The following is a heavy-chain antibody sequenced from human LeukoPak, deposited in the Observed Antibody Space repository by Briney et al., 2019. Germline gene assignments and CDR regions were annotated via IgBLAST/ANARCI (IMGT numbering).Heavy chain of an antibody. CDR3: ARAYTGYYYDSSGYYYPSYSRYYYYYYGMDV. Sequence: GASVKVSRKASGYTFTSYDINWVRQATGQGLEWMGWMNPNSGNTGYAQKFQGRVTMTRNTSISTAYMELSSLRSEDTAVYYCARAYTGYYYDSSGYYYPSYSRYYYYYYGMDVWGQGTTVTVSS. D-gene: IGHD3-22*01. CDR1: GYTFTSYD. CDR2: MNPNSGNT. V-gene: IGHV1-8*01. J-gene: IGHJ6*02.